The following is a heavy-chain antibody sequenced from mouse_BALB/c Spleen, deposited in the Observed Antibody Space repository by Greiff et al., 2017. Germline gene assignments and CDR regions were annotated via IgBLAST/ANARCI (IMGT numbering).Heavy chain of an antibody. CDR2: INPSNGRT. CDR3: ARELRGFDY. V-gene: IGHV1S81*02. CDR1: GYTFTSYW. Sequence: QVQLQQPGAELVKPGASVKLSCKASGYTFTSYWMHWVKQRPGQGLEWIGEINPSNGRTNYNEKFKSKATLTVDKSSSTAYMQLSSLTSEDSAVYYCARELRGFDYWGQGTTLTVSS. D-gene: IGHD1-1*01. J-gene: IGHJ2*01.